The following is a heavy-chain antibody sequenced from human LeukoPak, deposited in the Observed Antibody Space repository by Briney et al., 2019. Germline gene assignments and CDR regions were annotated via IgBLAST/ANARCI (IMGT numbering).Heavy chain of an antibody. V-gene: IGHV1-69*13. CDR3: ARSPGYGDYLYYFDY. D-gene: IGHD4-17*01. CDR2: IIPIFGTA. J-gene: IGHJ4*02. Sequence: SVKVSCKASGGTFSSYAINWVRQAPGQGLEWMGGIIPIFGTANYAQKFQGRVTITADESTSTAYMELSSLRSEDTAVYYCARSPGYGDYLYYFDYWGQGTLVTVSS. CDR1: GGTFSSYA.